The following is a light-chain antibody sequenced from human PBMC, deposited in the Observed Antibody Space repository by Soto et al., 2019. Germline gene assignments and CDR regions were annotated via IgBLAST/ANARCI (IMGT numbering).Light chain of an antibody. CDR3: QQRSNWPLT. CDR2: DVS. Sequence: EIMLTQSPVTLSLSPGERATLSCRASQSVTSFLAWYQQKPGQAPGLLIYDVSNRATGIPARFSGSGSGTDFTLTISSLEPEDFAVYYCQQRSNWPLTFGGGTKVEIK. CDR1: QSVTSF. V-gene: IGKV3-11*01. J-gene: IGKJ4*01.